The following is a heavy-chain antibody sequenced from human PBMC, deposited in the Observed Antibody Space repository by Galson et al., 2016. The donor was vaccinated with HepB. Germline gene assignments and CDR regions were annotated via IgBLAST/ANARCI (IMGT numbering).Heavy chain of an antibody. V-gene: IGHV3-66*01. D-gene: IGHD2-15*01. J-gene: IGHJ5*02. CDR1: GFTVSNNY. CDR3: ARNRHCSGGSCYGA. CDR2: IYSGGST. Sequence: SLRLSCAASGFTVSNNYMRWVRQAPGKGLEWVSLIYSGGSTYYDDSVKGRFTISRDSSKNTLYLQMNSLRAEDTAVYYCARNRHCSGGSCYGAWGQGTLVTVSS.